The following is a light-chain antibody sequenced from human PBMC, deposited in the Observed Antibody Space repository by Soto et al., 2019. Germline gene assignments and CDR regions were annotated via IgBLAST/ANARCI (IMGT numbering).Light chain of an antibody. J-gene: IGKJ4*01. CDR3: QQRSNWPPP. V-gene: IGKV3-11*01. Sequence: EIVLTQSPATLSLSPGERATLSCRASQSISTYLAWYPQKPGQAPRLLIYDASKRATGIPARFGGSGSGTDFTLTISSLEPEDFAVYDCQQRSNWPPPFGGGTKVEIK. CDR1: QSISTY. CDR2: DAS.